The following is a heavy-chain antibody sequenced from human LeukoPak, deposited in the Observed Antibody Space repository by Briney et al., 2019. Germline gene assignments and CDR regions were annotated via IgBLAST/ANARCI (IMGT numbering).Heavy chain of an antibody. CDR1: GFIFSSFW. J-gene: IGHJ6*03. Sequence: GGSLRLSCAASGFIFSSFWMHWVRQPPGKGLVWVSRINSDGSSTSYADSVKGRFTISRDNAKNTLFLQMNSLRAEDTAVYYCARGPHYYDSTNYYMYVWGKGTTVTVSS. CDR2: INSDGSST. V-gene: IGHV3-74*01. CDR3: ARGPHYYDSTNYYMYV. D-gene: IGHD3-22*01.